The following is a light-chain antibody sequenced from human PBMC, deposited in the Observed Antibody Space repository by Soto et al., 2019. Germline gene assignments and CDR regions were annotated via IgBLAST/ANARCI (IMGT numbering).Light chain of an antibody. CDR1: QSISYW. CDR3: QQYNSYSKT. CDR2: AAS. J-gene: IGKJ1*01. V-gene: IGKV1-5*01. Sequence: DIHMSQSPSTLSASVVAIATMTVLASQSISYWLAWYQQKPGNAPKLLIYAASSLESGVPSRFSGSGSGTEFTLTISSLQPHDSASYYCQQYNSYSKTFGQGTKVDIK.